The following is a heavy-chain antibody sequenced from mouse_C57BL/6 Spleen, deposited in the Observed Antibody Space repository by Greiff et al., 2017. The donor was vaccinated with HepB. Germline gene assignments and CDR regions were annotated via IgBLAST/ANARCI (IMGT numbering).Heavy chain of an antibody. CDR1: GYTFTSYW. J-gene: IGHJ2*01. V-gene: IGHV1-64*01. D-gene: IGHD1-1*01. CDR3: ARTPSITTVVATPFDY. Sequence: VQLQQPGAELVKPGASVKLSCKASGYTFTSYWMHWVKQRPGQGLEWIGMIHPNSGSTNYNEKFKSKATLTVDKSSSTAYMQLSSLTSEDSAVYYCARTPSITTVVATPFDYWGQGTTLTVSS. CDR2: IHPNSGST.